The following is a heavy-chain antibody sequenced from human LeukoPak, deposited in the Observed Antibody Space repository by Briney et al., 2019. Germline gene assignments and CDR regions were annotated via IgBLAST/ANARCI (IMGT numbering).Heavy chain of an antibody. CDR3: ARRRDGYNPELDY. J-gene: IGHJ4*02. Sequence: SGGSLRLSCAASGFTFSRSAMHGVRQPPGKGLDWMAVISNDGMRKFHADSVKGRFTISRDNSKNTLYLQMDSLTTEDTALYYCARRRDGYNPELDYWGQGNLVTVSS. CDR2: ISNDGMRK. D-gene: IGHD5-24*01. CDR1: GFTFSRSA. V-gene: IGHV3-30*04.